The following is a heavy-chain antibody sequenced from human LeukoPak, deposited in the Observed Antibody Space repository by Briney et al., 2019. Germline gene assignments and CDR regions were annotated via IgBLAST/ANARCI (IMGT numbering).Heavy chain of an antibody. CDR3: TSSPQGESSAKIDC. D-gene: IGHD1-26*01. V-gene: IGHV3-15*01. J-gene: IGHJ4*02. CDR1: GFTFTYAW. Sequence: PGGSLRLSCAASGFTFTYAWMSWVRQAPGKGLEWVGRITSKTDGGTIAYAAPVKGRFTISRDDSKNTLFLQMNSLNTEDTAVYYCTSSPQGESSAKIDCWGKGTLVTVSS. CDR2: ITSKTDGGTI.